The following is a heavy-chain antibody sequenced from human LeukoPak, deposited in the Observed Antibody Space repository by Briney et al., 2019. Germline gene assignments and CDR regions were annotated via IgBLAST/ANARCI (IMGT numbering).Heavy chain of an antibody. CDR3: AREGSDYVWGSYRYHGPPKYYGTDV. CDR2: IWYDGSNK. CDR1: GFTFSSYG. V-gene: IGHV3-33*01. J-gene: IGHJ6*02. D-gene: IGHD3-16*02. Sequence: PGGSLRLSCAASGFTFSSYGMHWVRQAPGKGLEWVAVIWYDGSNKYYVDSVKGRFTISRDNSKNTLYLQMNSLRAEDTAVYYCAREGSDYVWGSYRYHGPPKYYGTDVWGQGTTVTVSS.